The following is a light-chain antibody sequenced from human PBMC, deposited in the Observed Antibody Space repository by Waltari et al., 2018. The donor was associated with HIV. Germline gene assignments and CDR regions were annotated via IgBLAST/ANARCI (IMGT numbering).Light chain of an antibody. CDR3: SAWDDSLSGPV. Sequence: QSVLTQPPSASGTPGQRVTISCSGSSSTIGSNFVYWYQQLPGTAPKLLIYRNSQRPSGVPDRFSGSKSGTSASLAISGLRTEDEADYYCSAWDDSLSGPVFGGGTKLTVL. J-gene: IGLJ2*01. V-gene: IGLV1-47*01. CDR2: RNS. CDR1: SSTIGSNF.